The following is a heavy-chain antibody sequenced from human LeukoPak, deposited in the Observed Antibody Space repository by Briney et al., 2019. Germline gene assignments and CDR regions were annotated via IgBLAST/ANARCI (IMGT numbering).Heavy chain of an antibody. V-gene: IGHV1-8*01. CDR2: MNPNSGNT. D-gene: IGHD2-15*01. CDR1: GYTCTSYD. J-gene: IGHJ4*02. Sequence: ASVKVSCKASGYTCTSYDINWVRQATGQGLEWMGWMNPNSGNTGYAQKFQGRVTMTRNTSISTAYMELSSLRSEDTAVYYCARGSSGTATFDYWGQGTLVTVSP. CDR3: ARGSSGTATFDY.